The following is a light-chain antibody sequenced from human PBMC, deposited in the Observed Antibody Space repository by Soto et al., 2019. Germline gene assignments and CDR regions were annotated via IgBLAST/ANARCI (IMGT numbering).Light chain of an antibody. CDR3: GTWDTSLSSWV. V-gene: IGLV1-44*01. Sequence: QSVLTQPPSASGTPGQTVTISCSGSSSNIETNTVTWYQQLPGTAPKLLIYSDDQRPSGVPDRFSGSKSGTSASLAISGLQSEDEAVYYCGTWDTSLSSWVFGGGTQLTVL. CDR1: SSNIETNT. CDR2: SDD. J-gene: IGLJ3*02.